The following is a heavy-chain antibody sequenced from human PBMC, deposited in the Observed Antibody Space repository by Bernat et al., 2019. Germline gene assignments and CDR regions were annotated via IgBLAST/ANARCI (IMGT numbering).Heavy chain of an antibody. J-gene: IGHJ3*02. V-gene: IGHV3-30-3*01. CDR3: ARDQEPDAFDI. D-gene: IGHD1-14*01. CDR1: GSTFSSYA. Sequence: QPGRSLRLSCAASGSTFSSYAMHWVRQAPGKGLEWVAVKSYDGSNKYYADSVKGRFTISRDNSKNTLYLQMNSLRAEDTAVYYCARDQEPDAFDIWGQGTMVTVSS. CDR2: KSYDGSNK.